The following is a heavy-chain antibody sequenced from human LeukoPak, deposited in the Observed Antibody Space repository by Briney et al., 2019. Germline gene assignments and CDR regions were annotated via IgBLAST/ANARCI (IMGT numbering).Heavy chain of an antibody. V-gene: IGHV4-34*01. CDR1: GGSFSGYY. J-gene: IGHJ3*02. CDR2: INHSGST. CDR3: ARDSRHDAFDI. Sequence: PSETLSLTCAVYGGSFSGYYWSWIRQPPGKGLEWIGEINHSGSTNYNPSLKSRVTISVDTSKNQFSLKLSSVTAADTAVYYCARDSRHDAFDIWGQGTMVTVSS. D-gene: IGHD5-18*01.